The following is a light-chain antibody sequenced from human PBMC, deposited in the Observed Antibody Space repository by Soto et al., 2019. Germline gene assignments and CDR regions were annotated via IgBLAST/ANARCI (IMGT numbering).Light chain of an antibody. J-gene: IGKJ4*01. V-gene: IGKV1-33*01. Sequence: DIQMTQSPSSLSASVGDRVTITCQASRDIRDFLNWYQQKPGKAPKLLIYDASNLAEGVPPRFSGSGSGTDFTFSISSLQPEDFAAYYCQKYNSAPLTFGGGTKVEIK. CDR2: DAS. CDR3: QKYNSAPLT. CDR1: RDIRDF.